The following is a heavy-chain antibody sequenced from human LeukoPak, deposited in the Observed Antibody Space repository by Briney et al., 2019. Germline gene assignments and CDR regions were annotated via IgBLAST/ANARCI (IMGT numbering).Heavy chain of an antibody. CDR3: ARHGKPGIAVAGFDY. D-gene: IGHD6-19*01. CDR2: IYTSGST. J-gene: IGHJ4*02. CDR1: GGSISSYY. Sequence: SETLSLTCTVSGGSISSYYWSWIRQPPGKGLEWIGYIYTSGSTNYNPSLKSRVTISVDTSKNQFSLKLGSVTAADTAVYYCARHGKPGIAVAGFDYWGQGTLVTVSS. V-gene: IGHV4-4*09.